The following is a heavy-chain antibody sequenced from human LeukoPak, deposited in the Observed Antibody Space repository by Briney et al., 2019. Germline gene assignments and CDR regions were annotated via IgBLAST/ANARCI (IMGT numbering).Heavy chain of an antibody. CDR1: GFTFSSYA. D-gene: IGHD3-16*01. Sequence: GGSLRLSCAASGFTFSSYAMSWVRQAPGKGLEWVSAISGSGGSTYYADSVKGRFTISKDNSKNTLYLQMNSLRAEDTAVYYCAKVDDYVWTVQHWGQGTLVTVSS. CDR3: AKVDDYVWTVQH. V-gene: IGHV3-23*01. J-gene: IGHJ1*01. CDR2: ISGSGGST.